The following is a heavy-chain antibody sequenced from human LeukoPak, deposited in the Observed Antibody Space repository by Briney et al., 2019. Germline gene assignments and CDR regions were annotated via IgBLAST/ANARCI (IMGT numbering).Heavy chain of an antibody. D-gene: IGHD2-15*01. CDR3: AGDYSVRLLDY. CDR2: ISGSGGRT. V-gene: IGHV3-23*01. Sequence: QTGGSLRLSCVGSGFTFSSYAMNWVRQSPGKGLEWVSAISGSGGRTYYADSVKGRFTISRDNSKNTLYLQMSSLRSEDTAVYCCAGDYSVRLLDYWGQGTLVTVSS. J-gene: IGHJ4*02. CDR1: GFTFSSYA.